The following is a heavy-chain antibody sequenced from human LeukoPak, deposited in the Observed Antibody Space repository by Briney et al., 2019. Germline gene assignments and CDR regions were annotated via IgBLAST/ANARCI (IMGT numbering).Heavy chain of an antibody. V-gene: IGHV1-18*01. J-gene: IGHJ4*02. CDR3: ARDRAYYYDSSGYYPL. CDR2: ISAYNGNT. D-gene: IGHD3-22*01. Sequence: ASVKVSCKASGYTSTSYGISWVRQAPGQGLEWMGWISAYNGNTNYAQKLQGRVTMTTDTSTSTAYMELRSLRSDDTAVYYCARDRAYYYDSSGYYPLWGRGTLVTVSS. CDR1: GYTSTSYG.